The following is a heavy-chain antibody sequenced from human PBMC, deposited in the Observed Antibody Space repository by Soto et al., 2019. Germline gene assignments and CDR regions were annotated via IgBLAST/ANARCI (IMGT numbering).Heavy chain of an antibody. CDR3: AKGHSKLFEWLRLAWYYYGMDV. Sequence: GGSLRLSCAASGFTFSSYAMSWVRQAPGKGLEWVSAISGSGGSTYYADSVKGRFTISRDNSKNTLYLQMNSLRAEDTAVYYCAKGHSKLFEWLRLAWYYYGMDVWGQGTTVTVSS. D-gene: IGHD5-12*01. CDR2: ISGSGGST. V-gene: IGHV3-23*01. J-gene: IGHJ6*02. CDR1: GFTFSSYA.